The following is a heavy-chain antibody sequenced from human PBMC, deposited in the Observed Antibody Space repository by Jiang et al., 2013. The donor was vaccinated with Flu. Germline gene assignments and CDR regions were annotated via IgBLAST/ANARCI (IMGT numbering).Heavy chain of an antibody. J-gene: IGHJ6*02. D-gene: IGHD2-8*01. CDR3: AHALVLGPANYYYGMDV. Sequence: KPTQTLTLTCTFSGFSLSTSGVGVGWIRQPPGKALEWLALIYWNDDKRYSPSLKSRLTITKDTSKNQVVLTMTNMDPVDTATYYCAHALVLGPANYYYGMDVWGQGTTVTVSS. V-gene: IGHV2-5*01. CDR2: IYWNDDK. CDR1: GFSLSTSGVG.